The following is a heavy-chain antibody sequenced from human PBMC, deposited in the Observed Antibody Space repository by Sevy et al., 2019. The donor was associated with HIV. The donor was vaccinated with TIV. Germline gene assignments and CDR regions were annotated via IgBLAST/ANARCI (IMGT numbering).Heavy chain of an antibody. V-gene: IGHV3-9*01. CDR1: GFTFDDYA. J-gene: IGHJ6*02. CDR2: IRWNSGSI. D-gene: IGHD2-2*01. Sequence: GGSLRLSCAASGFTFDDYAMYWVRQAPGKGLEWVSGIRWNSGSIGYADSVKGRFTISRDNAKNSLYLQMNSLRAEDTALYCCAKDRGYCSSTSCSHYYYGMDLWGQGTTVTVSS. CDR3: AKDRGYCSSTSCSHYYYGMDL.